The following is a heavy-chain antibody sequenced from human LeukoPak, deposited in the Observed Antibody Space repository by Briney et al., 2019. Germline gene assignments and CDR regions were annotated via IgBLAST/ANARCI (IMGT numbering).Heavy chain of an antibody. CDR3: AREYGSGSYYDY. CDR2: IYHSGST. V-gene: IGHV4-38-2*02. J-gene: IGHJ4*02. CDR1: GYSISSGYY. Sequence: SETLSLTCTVSGYSISSGYYWGWIRQPPGKGLEWIGSIYHSGSTYYNPSHKSRVIISVDTSKNQFSLKLSSVTAADTAVYFCAREYGSGSYYDYWGQGTLVTVSS. D-gene: IGHD3-10*01.